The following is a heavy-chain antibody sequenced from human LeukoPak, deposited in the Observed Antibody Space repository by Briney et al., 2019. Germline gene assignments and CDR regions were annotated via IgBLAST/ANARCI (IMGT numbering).Heavy chain of an antibody. D-gene: IGHD6-19*01. J-gene: IGHJ4*02. Sequence: PGGSLRLSCAASGFTVSSNYMSWVRQAPGKGLEWVSSISSSSSYIYYADSVKGRFTISRDNAKNSLYLQMNSLRAVDTAVYYCASFPVAGTKTGDWGQGTLVTVSS. CDR1: GFTVSSNY. V-gene: IGHV3-21*01. CDR3: ASFPVAGTKTGD. CDR2: ISSSSSYI.